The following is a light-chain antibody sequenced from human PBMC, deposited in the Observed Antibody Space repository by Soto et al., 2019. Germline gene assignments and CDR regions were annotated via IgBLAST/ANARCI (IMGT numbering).Light chain of an antibody. CDR1: SSDVGGYNY. J-gene: IGLJ1*01. CDR3: CSYAGSYTFV. V-gene: IGLV2-11*01. Sequence: QSALTQPRSVSGSPGQSVTISCTGTSSDVGGYNYVSWYQQYPGKAPKLMIYDVSTRPSGVPDRFSGSKSGNTASLTISGLQAEDEADYYCCSYAGSYTFVFGTGTKLTAL. CDR2: DVS.